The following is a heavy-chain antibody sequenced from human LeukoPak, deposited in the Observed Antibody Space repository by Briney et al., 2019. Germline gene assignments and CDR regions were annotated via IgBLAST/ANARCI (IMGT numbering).Heavy chain of an antibody. CDR1: GYTFTSYG. CDR2: ISAYNGNA. V-gene: IGHV1-18*01. Sequence: GASVKVSCKASGYTFTSYGISWVRQAPGQGLEWMGWISAYNGNANYAQNLQGRVTMTTDTSTSTAYMELRSLRSDDTAVYYCARDRGRDSSAYYPNWFGPGGQGTLVTVFS. CDR3: ARDRGRDSSAYYPNWFGP. D-gene: IGHD3-22*01. J-gene: IGHJ5*02.